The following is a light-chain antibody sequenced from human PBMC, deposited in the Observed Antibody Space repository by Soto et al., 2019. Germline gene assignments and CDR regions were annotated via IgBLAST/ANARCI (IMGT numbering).Light chain of an antibody. CDR2: GAS. V-gene: IGKV1-39*01. J-gene: IGKJ5*01. CDR1: QSIGKH. Sequence: DIQMTQSASFLSASVGDRVTITCRASQSIGKHLNWYQQKPGKAPKFLIYGASTLQSGVPSRFTGSGSGTDFTLTVNSLQPEDFATYYCQQSYSSPTTFGQGTRLETK. CDR3: QQSYSSPTT.